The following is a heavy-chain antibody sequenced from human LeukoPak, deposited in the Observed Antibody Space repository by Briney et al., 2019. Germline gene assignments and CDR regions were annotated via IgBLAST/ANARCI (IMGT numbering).Heavy chain of an antibody. CDR3: ARAPFWRGPHNG. D-gene: IGHD3-3*01. CDR1: GYTFTSYG. J-gene: IGHJ1*01. CDR2: ISAYNGNT. Sequence: AAVKDSGEASGYTFTSYGISWVRQAPGQGLEWMGWISAYNGNTNYAQKLQGRVTMTTDTSTSTAYMELRSLRSDDTAVYYCARAPFWRGPHNGWGQSTLVTLSS. V-gene: IGHV1-18*01.